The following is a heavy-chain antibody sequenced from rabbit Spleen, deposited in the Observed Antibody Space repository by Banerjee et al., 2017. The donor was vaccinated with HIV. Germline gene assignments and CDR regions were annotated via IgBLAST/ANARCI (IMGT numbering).Heavy chain of an antibody. D-gene: IGHD4-1*01. V-gene: IGHV1S45*01. CDR2: IYSTIHYT. J-gene: IGHJ4*01. Sequence: QQQLEESGGGLVKPGGTLTLTCSASGFSFSSGYDIVWVRQAPGKGLEWIGYIYSTIHYTYYANWAKGRFTISKTSSTTVTLQMTSLTVADTATYFCARVSETSGWGENLWGQGTLVTVS. CDR1: GFSFSSGYD. CDR3: ARVSETSGWGENL.